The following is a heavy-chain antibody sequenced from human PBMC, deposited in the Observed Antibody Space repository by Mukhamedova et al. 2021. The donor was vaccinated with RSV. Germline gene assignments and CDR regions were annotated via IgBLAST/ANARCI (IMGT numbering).Heavy chain of an antibody. D-gene: IGHD2-15*01. V-gene: IGHV1-18*01. CDR3: ARGGGRGGFDP. J-gene: IGHJ5*02. CDR2: ISANNGNT. Sequence: VRQAPGQGLEWMGWISANNGNTIYAQILQGRVTMTTDTSTSTAYMELRSLRSDDTAGYYCARGGGRGGFDPWGQGTRVTVSS.